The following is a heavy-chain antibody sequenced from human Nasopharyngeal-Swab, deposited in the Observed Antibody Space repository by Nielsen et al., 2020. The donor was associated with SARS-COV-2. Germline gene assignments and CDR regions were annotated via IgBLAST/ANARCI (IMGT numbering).Heavy chain of an antibody. Sequence: SETLSPTCALPGGSVSSSNWRSWVRQPPRKGLEWIGEIYHSGSTNYNPSLKSRVTISVDTSKNQFSLKLKSVTAADTAVYYCARRETIVGSFDYWGQGTLVTVSS. J-gene: IGHJ4*02. V-gene: IGHV4-4*02. CDR3: ARRETIVGSFDY. D-gene: IGHD1-26*01. CDR2: IYHSGST. CDR1: GGSVSSSNW.